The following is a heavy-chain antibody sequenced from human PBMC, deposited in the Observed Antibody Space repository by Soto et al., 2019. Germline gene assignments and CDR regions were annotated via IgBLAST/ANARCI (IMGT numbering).Heavy chain of an antibody. J-gene: IGHJ4*02. CDR2: IYYSGTT. CDR1: SASISSSSYT. CDR3: ARSTDSSGYYPYYFDY. V-gene: IGHV4-39*01. Sequence: SETLSLTCTVSSASISSSSYTWGWIRQPPGKGLEWIGSIYYSGTTYYNPSLNSRVTVSVDTSKSQFSLKVTSVTAADTAVYYCARSTDSSGYYPYYFDYWGQGTLVTVSS. D-gene: IGHD3-22*01.